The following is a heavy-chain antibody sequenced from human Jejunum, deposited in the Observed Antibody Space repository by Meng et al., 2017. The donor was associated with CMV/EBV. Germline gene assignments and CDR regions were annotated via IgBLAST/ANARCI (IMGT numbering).Heavy chain of an antibody. CDR1: GVSFRCYL. Sequence: VSGVSFRCYLWAWFRQPPGKGLGWFGYLSYSGRTHYNPSLKSRVTISLDTSKNQFSLNLSSVTAADTAVYYRARQGGYDSPVGYWGQGTLVTVSS. CDR2: LSYSGRT. J-gene: IGHJ4*02. D-gene: IGHD5-12*01. CDR3: ARQGGYDSPVGY. V-gene: IGHV4-59*01.